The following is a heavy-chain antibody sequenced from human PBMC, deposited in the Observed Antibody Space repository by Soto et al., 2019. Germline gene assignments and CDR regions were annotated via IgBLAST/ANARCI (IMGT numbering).Heavy chain of an antibody. Sequence: TSETLSLTCTVSGGSISSSYWSWIRQPPGKGLEWIAYMSYSGSTSYNPSLKSRVTISIDTSKSQFSLKLNSVTAADTAVYYCAKGSTRPDHWGQGTLVTVSS. D-gene: IGHD1-1*01. CDR3: AKGSTRPDH. CDR1: GGSISSSY. J-gene: IGHJ4*02. V-gene: IGHV4-59*01. CDR2: MSYSGST.